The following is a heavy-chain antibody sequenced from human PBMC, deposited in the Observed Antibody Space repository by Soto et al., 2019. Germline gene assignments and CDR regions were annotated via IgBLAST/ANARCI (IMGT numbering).Heavy chain of an antibody. D-gene: IGHD5-12*01. CDR2: ISGSGGST. CDR3: AKDSRYSGNVRAFDI. Sequence: GGSLRLSCVASGFTFSSYAMSWVRQAPGKGLEWVSAISGSGGSTYYADSVKGRFTISRDNSKNTLYVQVNSLRAEDTAVYYCAKDSRYSGNVRAFDIWGQGTMVTVSS. CDR1: GFTFSSYA. J-gene: IGHJ3*02. V-gene: IGHV3-23*01.